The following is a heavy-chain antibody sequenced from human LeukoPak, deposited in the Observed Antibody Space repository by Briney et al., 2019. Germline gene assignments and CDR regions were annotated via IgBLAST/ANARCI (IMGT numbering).Heavy chain of an antibody. D-gene: IGHD3-22*01. J-gene: IGHJ6*02. Sequence: GGSLRLSCAASGFTFSSYGMHWVRQAPGKGLEWVAVIWYDGSNKYYADSVKGRFTISRDNSKNTLYLQMNSLRAEDTAVYYCARDRYYYDSSGYFRGSSYYYYGMDVWGQGTTVTVSS. V-gene: IGHV3-33*01. CDR2: IWYDGSNK. CDR3: ARDRYYYDSSGYFRGSSYYYYGMDV. CDR1: GFTFSSYG.